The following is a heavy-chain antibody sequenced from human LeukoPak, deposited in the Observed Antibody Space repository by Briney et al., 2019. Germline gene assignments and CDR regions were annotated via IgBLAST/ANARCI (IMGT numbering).Heavy chain of an antibody. J-gene: IGHJ4*02. CDR1: GGSFSGYY. D-gene: IGHD6-13*01. Sequence: PSETLSLTRAVYGGSFSGYYWSWIRQPPGKGLEWIGEINHSGSTNYNPSLKSRVTISVDTSKNQFSLKLSSVTAADTAVYYCARGGRIAAAGTGYFDYWGQGTLVTVSS. CDR2: INHSGST. CDR3: ARGGRIAAAGTGYFDY. V-gene: IGHV4-34*01.